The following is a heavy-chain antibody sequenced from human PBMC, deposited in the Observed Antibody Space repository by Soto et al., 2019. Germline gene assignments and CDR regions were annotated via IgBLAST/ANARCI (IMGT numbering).Heavy chain of an antibody. V-gene: IGHV4-39*01. D-gene: IGHD1-26*01. J-gene: IGHJ4*02. CDR3: ARRRIVPTTNFHX. Sequence: SETLSLTCTVSGDSISSISFYWGWIRQPPGKGLELIGHIFHTGATYQNPTLKSRLRMCVDTSKNQFSLNLSSVTATDTAVYYCARRRIVPTTNFHXWGQGTLVTVSX. CDR2: IFHTGAT. CDR1: GDSISSISFY.